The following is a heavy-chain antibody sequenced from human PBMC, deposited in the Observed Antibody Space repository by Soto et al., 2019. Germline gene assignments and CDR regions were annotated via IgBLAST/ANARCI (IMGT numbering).Heavy chain of an antibody. J-gene: IGHJ6*02. V-gene: IGHV3-15*01. CDR1: GFTFSNAW. D-gene: IGHD2-21*01. Sequence: EVQLVESGGGLVKPGGSLRLSCAASGFTFSNAWMSWVRQAPGKGLEWVGRIKSKTDGGTTDYAAPVKGRFTISRADSKNTLYLQMNSLKTEDTAVYYCTTDLIPNYYYCVMDVWGQGTTVTVSS. CDR3: TTDLIPNYYYCVMDV. CDR2: IKSKTDGGTT.